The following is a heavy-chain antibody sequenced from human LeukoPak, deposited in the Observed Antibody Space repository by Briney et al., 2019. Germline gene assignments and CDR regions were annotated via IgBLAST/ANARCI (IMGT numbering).Heavy chain of an antibody. CDR3: ARALDYVVYFDY. D-gene: IGHD4-17*01. CDR2: ISSSSSYI. CDR1: GFTFSSYS. J-gene: IGHJ4*02. Sequence: GGSLRLSCAASGFTFSSYSMNWVRQAPGKGLEWVSSISSSSSYIYYADSVRGRFTISRDNAKNSLYLQMNSLRAEDTAVYYCARALDYVVYFDYWGQGTLVTVSS. V-gene: IGHV3-21*01.